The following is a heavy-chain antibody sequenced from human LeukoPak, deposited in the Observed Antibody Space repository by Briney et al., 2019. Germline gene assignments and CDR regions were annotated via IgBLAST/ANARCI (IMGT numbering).Heavy chain of an antibody. D-gene: IGHD2-15*01. CDR1: GVSFSGYY. CDR3: ARGPYCSAGSCYQQI. Sequence: SETLSLTCAVYGVSFSGYYWSWIRQPPGKGLEWIGDINHSGSTKYNPSLKSRVTISVDTSKNQFSLKLSSVTAADTAVYYCARGPYCSAGSCYQQIWGQGTMVTVSS. J-gene: IGHJ3*02. CDR2: INHSGST. V-gene: IGHV4-34*01.